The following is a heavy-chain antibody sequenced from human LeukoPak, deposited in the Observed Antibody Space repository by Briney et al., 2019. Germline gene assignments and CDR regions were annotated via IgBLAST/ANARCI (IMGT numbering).Heavy chain of an antibody. CDR3: VRPLAPVILNAFDI. CDR2: INPNSGGT. V-gene: IGHV1-2*06. Sequence: ASVKVSCKASGYTFTGYYMHWVRQAPGQGLEWMGRINPNSGGTNYAQKFQGRVTMTRDTSISTAYMELSRLRSEDTAIYYCVRPLAPVILNAFDIWGQGTMVTVSS. CDR1: GYTFTGYY. D-gene: IGHD2/OR15-2a*01. J-gene: IGHJ3*02.